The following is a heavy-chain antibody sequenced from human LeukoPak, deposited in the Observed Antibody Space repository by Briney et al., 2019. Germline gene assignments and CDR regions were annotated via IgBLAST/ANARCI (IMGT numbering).Heavy chain of an antibody. CDR3: ARDLAGYNSFDY. J-gene: IGHJ4*02. V-gene: IGHV3-66*01. Sequence: GGSLRLSCAASGFAVSSNYMSWVRQAPGKGLEWVSSIYSGGSTYYTDSVKGRFTISRDNSKNTLYLQMNSLRAEDTAVYYCARDLAGYNSFDYWGQGTLVTVSS. CDR1: GFAVSSNY. CDR2: IYSGGST. D-gene: IGHD5-24*01.